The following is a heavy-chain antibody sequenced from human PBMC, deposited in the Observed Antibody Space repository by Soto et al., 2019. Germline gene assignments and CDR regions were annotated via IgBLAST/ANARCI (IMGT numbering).Heavy chain of an antibody. CDR1: SGSISSSNW. J-gene: IGHJ4*02. CDR3: ARGKSSSWYDHFDY. CDR2: IYHSGST. V-gene: IGHV4-4*02. D-gene: IGHD6-13*01. Sequence: SETLSLTCAVSSGSISSSNWWSWVRQPPGKGLEWIGEIYHSGSTNYNPSLKSRVTISVDKSKNQFSLKLSSVTAADTAVYYWARGKSSSWYDHFDYWGQGTLVTVSS.